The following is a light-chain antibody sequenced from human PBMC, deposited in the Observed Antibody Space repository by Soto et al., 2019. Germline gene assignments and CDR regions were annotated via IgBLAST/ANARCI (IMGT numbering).Light chain of an antibody. CDR2: GAS. Sequence: EIVLTQSPGTLSLPPGGRATLSCRASQSVSATYLAWYQQRPGRAPRLLIYGASTRAPGIPDRFSGSGSGTAFTLTISTLQPEDFAVYYCQHYASSPMYTFGQGTKLENK. CDR1: QSVSATY. V-gene: IGKV3-20*01. J-gene: IGKJ2*01. CDR3: QHYASSPMYT.